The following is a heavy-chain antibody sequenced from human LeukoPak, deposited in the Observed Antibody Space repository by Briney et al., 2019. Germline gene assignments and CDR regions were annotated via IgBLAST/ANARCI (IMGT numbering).Heavy chain of an antibody. CDR2: IRSKAYGGTT. Sequence: GGSLRLSCTASGFTFGDYAMSWVRQAPGEGLEWVGFIRSKAYGGTTEYAASVKGRFTISRDDSKIIAYLQMNSLKTEDTAVYYCTRIYGSGPFPIYWYFDLWGRGTLVTVSS. J-gene: IGHJ2*01. CDR3: TRIYGSGPFPIYWYFDL. V-gene: IGHV3-49*04. D-gene: IGHD3-10*01. CDR1: GFTFGDYA.